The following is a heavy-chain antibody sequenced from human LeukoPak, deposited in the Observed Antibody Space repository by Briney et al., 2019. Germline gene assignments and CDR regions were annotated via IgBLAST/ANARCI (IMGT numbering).Heavy chain of an antibody. D-gene: IGHD4-11*01. J-gene: IGHJ4*02. Sequence: GGSLRLSCAASGFTFSSYSMNWVRQAPGKGLEWVSSISSSSSYIYYADSVRGRFTISRDNAKNSLYLQMNSLRAEDTAVYYCARDYSNYEPFDYWGQGTLVTVTS. CDR1: GFTFSSYS. V-gene: IGHV3-21*01. CDR2: ISSSSSYI. CDR3: ARDYSNYEPFDY.